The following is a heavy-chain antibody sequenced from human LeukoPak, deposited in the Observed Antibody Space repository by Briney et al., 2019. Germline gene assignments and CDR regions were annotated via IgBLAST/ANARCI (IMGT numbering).Heavy chain of an antibody. Sequence: ASVKVSCKASGYTFTDYYLHWVRQAPGQGLEWVGWINPSSGGTKFAQKFQGRVTMTRDTSISTAHMELSRLRSDDTAVYYCARWGNYDSFIYWGQGSPVTVSS. D-gene: IGHD3-22*01. CDR1: GYTFTDYY. J-gene: IGHJ4*02. V-gene: IGHV1-2*02. CDR2: INPSSGGT. CDR3: ARWGNYDSFIY.